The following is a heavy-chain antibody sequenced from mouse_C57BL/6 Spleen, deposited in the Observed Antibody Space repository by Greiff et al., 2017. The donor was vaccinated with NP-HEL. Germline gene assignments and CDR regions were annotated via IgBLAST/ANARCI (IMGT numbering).Heavy chain of an antibody. Sequence: EVQLQQSGAELVRPGASVKLSCTASGFTIKDDYMHWVKQRPEQGLEWIGWIYPENGDTEYASKFQGKATITADTSSNTAYLQLSSLTSEDTAVYYCTTRGNFFAYWGQGTLVTVSA. J-gene: IGHJ3*01. V-gene: IGHV14-4*01. D-gene: IGHD2-1*01. CDR1: GFTIKDDY. CDR2: IYPENGDT. CDR3: TTRGNFFAY.